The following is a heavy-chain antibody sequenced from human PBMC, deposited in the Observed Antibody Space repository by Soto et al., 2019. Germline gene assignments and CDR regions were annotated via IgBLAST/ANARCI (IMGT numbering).Heavy chain of an antibody. J-gene: IGHJ6*02. V-gene: IGHV1-2*02. CDR2: INPNSGGT. D-gene: IGHD2-15*01. CDR1: GYTFTGYY. Sequence: ASVKVSCKASGYTFTGYYMHWVRQAPGQGLEWMGWINPNSGGTNYAQKFQGRVTMTRDTSISTAYMELSRPRSDDTAVYYCARVMVGSGMVPSDYYYYGMDVWGQGTTVTVSS. CDR3: ARVMVGSGMVPSDYYYYGMDV.